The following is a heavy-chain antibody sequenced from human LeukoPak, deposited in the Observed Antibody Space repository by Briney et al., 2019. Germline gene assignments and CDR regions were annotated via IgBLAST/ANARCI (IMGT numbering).Heavy chain of an antibody. CDR1: GFTFSSYS. CDR2: ISSSSSYI. V-gene: IGHV3-21*01. D-gene: IGHD4-17*01. J-gene: IGHJ4*02. CDR3: ARATVSTEEFDY. Sequence: GGSLRLSCAASGFTFSSYSMNWVRQAPGKGLEWVSSISSSSSYIYYADSVKGRFTISRHNAKNSLYLQMNSLRVEDTAVYYCARATVSTEEFDYWGQGTLVTVSS.